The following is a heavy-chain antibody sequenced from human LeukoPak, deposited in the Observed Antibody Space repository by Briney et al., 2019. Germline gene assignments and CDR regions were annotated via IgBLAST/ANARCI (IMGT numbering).Heavy chain of an antibody. CDR2: IYYSGST. Sequence: SETLSLTCTVSGGSISNKYWSWIRQPPGKGLEWIGYIYYSGSTNYNPSLKSRVTISVDTSKNQFSLKLTSVTAADTAVYYCARDLSLDYWGQGTLVTVSS. CDR3: ARDLSLDY. CDR1: GGSISNKY. J-gene: IGHJ4*02. V-gene: IGHV4-59*01. D-gene: IGHD5/OR15-5a*01.